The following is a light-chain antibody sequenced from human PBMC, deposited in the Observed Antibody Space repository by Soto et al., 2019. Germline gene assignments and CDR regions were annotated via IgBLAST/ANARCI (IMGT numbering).Light chain of an antibody. CDR2: AAS. J-gene: IGKJ2*01. Sequence: DIQMTQSTSSLSASVGDRVTITCRASQSISSYLNWYQQKPGKAPNLLIYAASSLQSGVPSRFSGSGSGTDFTLTISSLQPEDFATYYCQQSYSTPATFGQGTKLEIK. CDR1: QSISSY. V-gene: IGKV1-39*01. CDR3: QQSYSTPAT.